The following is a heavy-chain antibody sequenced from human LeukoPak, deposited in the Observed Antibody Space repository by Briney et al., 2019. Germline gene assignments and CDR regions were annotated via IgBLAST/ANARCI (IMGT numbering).Heavy chain of an antibody. Sequence: ASVKVTCKASGYTFTGYYMHWVRQAPGQGLEWMGWINPNSGGTNYAQKFQGRVTITRDTSASTAYMELSSLRSEDTAVYYCARDRQPAMIVVVDYYYGMDVWGQGTTVTVSS. J-gene: IGHJ6*02. CDR2: INPNSGGT. CDR3: ARDRQPAMIVVVDYYYGMDV. CDR1: GYTFTGYY. D-gene: IGHD3-22*01. V-gene: IGHV1-2*02.